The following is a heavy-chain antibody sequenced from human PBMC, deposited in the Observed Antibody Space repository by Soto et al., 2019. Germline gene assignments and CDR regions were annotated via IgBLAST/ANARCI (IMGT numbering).Heavy chain of an antibody. D-gene: IGHD1-26*01. V-gene: IGHV1-69*02. J-gene: IGHJ2*01. CDR1: GGTLSSYT. CDR2: IIPILGIA. CDR3: ASLLTMYSGSYYWYFDL. Sequence: SVKVSCKASGGTLSSYTISWVRQAPGQGLEWMGRIIPILGIANYAQKFQGRVTITADKSTSTAYMELSSLRSEDTAVYYCASLLTMYSGSYYWYFDLWGRGTLVTVSS.